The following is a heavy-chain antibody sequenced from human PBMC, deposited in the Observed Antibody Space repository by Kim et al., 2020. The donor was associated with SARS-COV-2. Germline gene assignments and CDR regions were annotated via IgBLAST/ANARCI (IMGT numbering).Heavy chain of an antibody. V-gene: IGHV3-23*01. CDR1: GFTFSNYA. CDR2: ISGIGGST. J-gene: IGHJ4*02. CDR3: AKDEVTMVRGVMPI. D-gene: IGHD3-10*01. Sequence: GGSLRLSCAASGFTFSNYAMTWVRQVPGKGLEWVSAISGIGGSTYYADSVKGRFTISRDNSKNTLYLQMNSLRAEDTAVYYCAKDEVTMVRGVMPIWGQGTLVTVSS.